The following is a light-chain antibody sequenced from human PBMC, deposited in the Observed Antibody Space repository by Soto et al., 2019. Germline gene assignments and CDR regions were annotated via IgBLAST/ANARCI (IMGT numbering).Light chain of an antibody. CDR3: QQYNSYLIT. Sequence: DIQRTQSPSTLSASVGDRVTLTWRASQSISSWLAWYKQKPGKAPKLLIYDASSLESGVPSRFRGSGLGTEFTLTISSLKPDDFETYYCQQYNSYLITFGQGTRLEIK. CDR2: DAS. J-gene: IGKJ5*01. V-gene: IGKV1-5*01. CDR1: QSISSW.